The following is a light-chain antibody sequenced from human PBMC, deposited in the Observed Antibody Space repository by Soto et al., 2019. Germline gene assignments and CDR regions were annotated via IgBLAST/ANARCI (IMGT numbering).Light chain of an antibody. CDR2: DVS. J-gene: IGLJ1*01. Sequence: QSALTQPRSVSGSPGQSITISCTGTSSDVGGYNYVSWYRQHPGKAPKLMIYDVSKRPSGVPDRFSGSNSGNTASLTISGLEAEDEDDYYCCSYAGSYTHYVFGTGTKLTVL. V-gene: IGLV2-11*01. CDR1: SSDVGGYNY. CDR3: CSYAGSYTHYV.